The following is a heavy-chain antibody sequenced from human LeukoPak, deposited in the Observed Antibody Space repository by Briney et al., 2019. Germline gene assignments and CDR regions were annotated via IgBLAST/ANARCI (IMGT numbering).Heavy chain of an antibody. CDR2: IYYSGST. CDR1: GGSISSSSYY. CDR3: AREPSTAMALDY. Sequence: AETLSLTCTVSGGSISSSSYYWGWILQPPGKGLEWIGSIYYSGSTYYNPSLKSRVTISVDTSKNQFSLKLSSVTAADTAVYYCAREPSTAMALDYWGQGTLVTVSS. D-gene: IGHD5-18*01. J-gene: IGHJ4*02. V-gene: IGHV4-39*02.